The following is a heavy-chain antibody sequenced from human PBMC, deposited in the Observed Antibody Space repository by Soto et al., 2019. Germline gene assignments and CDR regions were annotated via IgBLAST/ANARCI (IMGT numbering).Heavy chain of an antibody. V-gene: IGHV3-30-3*01. Sequence: PVGFLRLSCSASGFTFSNFVMHWVRQGPGKGLEWVALISYDGSQKHYADSVKGRFSISRDNSNKTLFLHMNSLRAEDTAVYYCAAMHYNFWSGSVDYWGQGIQVTVSS. CDR3: AAMHYNFWSGSVDY. CDR2: ISYDGSQK. J-gene: IGHJ4*02. CDR1: GFTFSNFV. D-gene: IGHD3-3*01.